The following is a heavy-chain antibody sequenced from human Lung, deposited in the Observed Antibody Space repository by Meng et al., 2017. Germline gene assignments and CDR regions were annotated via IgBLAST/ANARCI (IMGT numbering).Heavy chain of an antibody. V-gene: IGHV3-74*01. Sequence: EVQLLESGGGLVEPGESLTLSCAASGFNLRSYWMHWVRQTPGKGLVWVSRLNRDETTISHAGSVMGRFTISRDVATNTLFLQMNSLSAEDTALYYCVRDFGGESDLWGQGTLVTVSS. D-gene: IGHD3-10*01. CDR3: VRDFGGESDL. CDR1: GFNLRSYW. CDR2: LNRDETTI. J-gene: IGHJ5*02.